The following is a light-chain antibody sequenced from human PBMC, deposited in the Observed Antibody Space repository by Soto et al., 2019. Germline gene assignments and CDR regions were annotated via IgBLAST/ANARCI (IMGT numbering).Light chain of an antibody. CDR2: AAS. CDR1: RDVSSY. Sequence: IQMTQSPSSLSATVGDRVTITCRASRDVSSYLVWYQQKPGKAPELLIYAASTLQSGVPLRFSGSGSGTEFTLTISSLQPEDFATYYCQHCDYLPIFGPGTTVDFK. J-gene: IGKJ3*01. V-gene: IGKV1-9*01. CDR3: QHCDYLPI.